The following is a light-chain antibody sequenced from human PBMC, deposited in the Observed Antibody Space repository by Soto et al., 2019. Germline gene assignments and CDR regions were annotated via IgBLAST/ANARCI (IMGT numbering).Light chain of an antibody. V-gene: IGKV3-20*01. Sequence: EIVLTQSPCALSLSPGERATLSCRASQSVSNNYLAWYQQKPGQAPRLLIYGASNRATGIPDRFSGSGSGTDFTLTISSLQAEDVAVYYCQQYYSTPRTFGHGTKVDIK. CDR1: QSVSNNY. J-gene: IGKJ1*01. CDR3: QQYYSTPRT. CDR2: GAS.